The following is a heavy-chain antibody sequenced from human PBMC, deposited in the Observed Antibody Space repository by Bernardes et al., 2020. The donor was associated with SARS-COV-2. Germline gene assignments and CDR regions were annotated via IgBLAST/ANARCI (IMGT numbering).Heavy chain of an antibody. J-gene: IGHJ2*01. Sequence: GGSLRLSCAASGFTFSSYFMTWVRQAPGKGLEWVSSISSTRRYIYYTDSVKGRFTISRDNAKNSLYLQMNSLRAEDTAVYYCARGPKHSITIFGVVIYYWYFDLWGRGTLVTVSS. V-gene: IGHV3-21*01. D-gene: IGHD3-3*01. CDR1: GFTFSSYF. CDR2: ISSTRRYI. CDR3: ARGPKHSITIFGVVIYYWYFDL.